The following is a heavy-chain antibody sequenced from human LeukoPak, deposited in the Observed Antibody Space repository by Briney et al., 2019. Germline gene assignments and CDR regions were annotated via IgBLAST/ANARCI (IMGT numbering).Heavy chain of an antibody. Sequence: GGSLRLSCAASGFTFSSYEMNWVRQAPGKGLEWVSVISASGGSTYYADSVKGRFTIFRDNSKNTLHLQMNSLRAEDTAVYYCAKREYCTNGVCRYFDYWGQGTLVTVSS. D-gene: IGHD2-8*01. CDR1: GFTFSSYE. J-gene: IGHJ4*02. CDR3: AKREYCTNGVCRYFDY. CDR2: ISASGGST. V-gene: IGHV3-23*01.